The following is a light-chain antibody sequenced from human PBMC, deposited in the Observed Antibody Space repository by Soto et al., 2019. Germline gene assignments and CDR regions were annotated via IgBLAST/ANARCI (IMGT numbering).Light chain of an antibody. CDR2: DNN. V-gene: IGLV1-51*01. CDR1: SSKIGNNY. Sequence: QSVLTQPPSVSAAPGQKVTISCSGNSSKIGNNYVSWYQQLPGTAPKLLIYDNNKRPSGIPDRFSGSKSGTSATLGITGLQTGDEADYYCGTWDSSLSAGGVFGTGTKVTVL. CDR3: GTWDSSLSAGGV. J-gene: IGLJ1*01.